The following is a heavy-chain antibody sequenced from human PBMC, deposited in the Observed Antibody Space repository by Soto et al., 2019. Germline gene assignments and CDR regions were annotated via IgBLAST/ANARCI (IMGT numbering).Heavy chain of an antibody. V-gene: IGHV4-34*01. J-gene: IGHJ1*01. CDR1: GGSFSGYF. CDR2: INHGGTT. CDR3: ARGPDCTSASCQGYFQH. Sequence: PSETLSLTCAVHGGSFSGYFWSWIRQPPGKGLEWIGEINHGGTTNYYPSLKSRVTMSVDTSKNQFSLRLTSVTAADTAVYFCARGPDCTSASCQGYFQHWGQGSLVPVSS. D-gene: IGHD2-2*01.